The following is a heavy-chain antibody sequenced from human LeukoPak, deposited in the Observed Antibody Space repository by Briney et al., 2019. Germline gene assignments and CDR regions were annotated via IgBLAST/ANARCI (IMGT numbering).Heavy chain of an antibody. CDR2: IKQDGSEK. Sequence: GGSLRLSCAASGFIFSTYWMSWVRQAPGKGLEWVANIKQDGSEKYYVDSVQGRFTISIDNAKNSLYLQMNSLGAEDTAVYYCARTASSRGYYYYYYMDVWGKGTTVTVSS. CDR3: ARTASSRGYYYYYYMDV. V-gene: IGHV3-7*01. J-gene: IGHJ6*03. CDR1: GFIFSTYW. D-gene: IGHD2-2*01.